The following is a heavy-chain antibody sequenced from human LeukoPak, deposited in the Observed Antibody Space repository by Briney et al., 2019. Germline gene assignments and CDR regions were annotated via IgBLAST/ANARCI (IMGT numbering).Heavy chain of an antibody. CDR2: INPDSGGT. J-gene: IGHJ4*02. CDR1: GYTFIGYY. D-gene: IGHD5-12*01. CDR3: ARGNLRPGYSGYDFLDY. Sequence: ASVKVSCKASGYTFIGYYMHWVRQAPGQGLEWMGWINPDSGGTNYAQKFQGRVTMTRDTSISTAYMELNRLRSDDTAVYYCARGNLRPGYSGYDFLDYWGQRTLVTVSS. V-gene: IGHV1-2*02.